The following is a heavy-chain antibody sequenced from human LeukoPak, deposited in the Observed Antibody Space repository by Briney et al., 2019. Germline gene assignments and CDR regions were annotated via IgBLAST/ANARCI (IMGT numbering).Heavy chain of an antibody. CDR2: INHSGST. J-gene: IGHJ4*02. D-gene: IGHD3-22*01. V-gene: IGHV4-34*01. CDR1: GGSFSDYY. Sequence: SSETLSLTCAVYGGSFSDYYWTWIRQPPGKGLEWFGEINHSGSTNYNPSLKSRVTIFVDTSKSQFSLKLNSVTAADTAVYYCARGYYYDSSGYYLGYWGQGNLVTVSS. CDR3: ARGYYYDSSGYYLGY.